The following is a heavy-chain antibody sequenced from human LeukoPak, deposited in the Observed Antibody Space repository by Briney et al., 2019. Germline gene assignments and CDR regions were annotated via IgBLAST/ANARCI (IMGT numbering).Heavy chain of an antibody. D-gene: IGHD6-19*01. V-gene: IGHV3-23*05. CDR2: IGSDSKP. Sequence: QPGGSLRLSCEASGFTFSAYAMTWVRQAPGKGLEWVSYIGSDSKPHYPDSVKGRFTISRDNSKNTLYLQMNSLRAEDTAVYYCATNGPGIAVAGYVDYWGQGTLVTVSS. J-gene: IGHJ4*02. CDR1: GFTFSAYA. CDR3: ATNGPGIAVAGYVDY.